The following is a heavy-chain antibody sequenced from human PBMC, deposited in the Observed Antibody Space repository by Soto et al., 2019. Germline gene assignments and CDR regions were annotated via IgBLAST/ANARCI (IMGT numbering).Heavy chain of an antibody. CDR1: GGSISSYY. Sequence: SEALSVTCTVCGGSISSYYWSWVRQPAGKGLEWIGRIYTSGSTNYNPSLKSRVTMSVDTSKNQFSLKLSSVTAADTAVYYCARDLDNFDWLTSWGQGTLVTVSS. CDR3: ARDLDNFDWLTS. J-gene: IGHJ1*01. D-gene: IGHD3-9*01. CDR2: IYTSGST. V-gene: IGHV4-4*07.